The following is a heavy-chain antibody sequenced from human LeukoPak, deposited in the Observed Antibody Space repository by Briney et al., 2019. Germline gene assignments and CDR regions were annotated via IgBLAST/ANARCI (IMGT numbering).Heavy chain of an antibody. Sequence: GESLKISCKGSGYSFTDYWIGWVRQMPGKGLEWMGIIYPGDSDTRYSPSFQGQVTISADKSISTAYLQWSSLKASDTAMYYCARQGINYYDSSGYYSLYNWFDPWGQGTLVTVSS. D-gene: IGHD3-22*01. CDR2: IYPGDSDT. CDR3: ARQGINYYDSSGYYSLYNWFDP. J-gene: IGHJ5*02. V-gene: IGHV5-51*01. CDR1: GYSFTDYW.